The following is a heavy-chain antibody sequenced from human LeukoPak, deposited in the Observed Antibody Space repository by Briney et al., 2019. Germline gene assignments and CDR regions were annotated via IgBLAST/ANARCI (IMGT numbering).Heavy chain of an antibody. J-gene: IGHJ4*02. V-gene: IGHV3-23*01. D-gene: IGHD2-2*01. CDR3: AKDPPKFYCSSTSCYGY. CDR2: ISGSGGST. CDR1: GFTFSSYA. Sequence: GGSLRLSCAASGFTFSSYAMSWVRQAPGKGLEWVSAISGSGGSTYYADSVKGRFTISRDNSKNTLYLQMNSLRAEDTAVYYCAKDPPKFYCSSTSCYGYWGQGTLVTVSS.